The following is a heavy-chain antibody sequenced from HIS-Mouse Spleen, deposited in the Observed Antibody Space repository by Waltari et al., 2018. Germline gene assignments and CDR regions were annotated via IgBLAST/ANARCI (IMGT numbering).Heavy chain of an antibody. CDR3: ARDKGLRFDY. J-gene: IGHJ4*02. Sequence: QVQLVQSGAEVKKPGASVTVSCKASGYTLPGYYMPGVRQAPGQGLEWMGWINPNSGGTNYAQKFQGRVTMTRDTSISTAYMELSRLRSDDTAVYYCARDKGLRFDYWGQGTLVTVSS. CDR1: GYTLPGYY. V-gene: IGHV1-2*02. D-gene: IGHD5-12*01. CDR2: INPNSGGT.